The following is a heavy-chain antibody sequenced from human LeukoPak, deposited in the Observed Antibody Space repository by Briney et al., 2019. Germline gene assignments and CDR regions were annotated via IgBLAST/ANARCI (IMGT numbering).Heavy chain of an antibody. CDR2: IYYSGST. CDR1: GGSISSYY. CDR3: ARSYGSGSYCRLDY. J-gene: IGHJ4*02. V-gene: IGHV4-59*01. D-gene: IGHD3-10*01. Sequence: AETQSLTCTVSGGSISSYYWSWIRQPPGKGLEWIGYIYYSGSTNYNPSLKSRVTISVDTSKNQFSLKLSSVTAADTAVYYCARSYGSGSYCRLDYWGQGTLV.